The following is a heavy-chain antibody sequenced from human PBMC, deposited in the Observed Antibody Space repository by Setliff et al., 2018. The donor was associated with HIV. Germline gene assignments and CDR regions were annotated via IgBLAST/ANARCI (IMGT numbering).Heavy chain of an antibody. CDR3: ARHGTGASKWFDP. V-gene: IGHV4-31*03. Sequence: SETLSLTCTVSGGSISSGGYYWSWIRQHPGKGLEWIGFIYYSGSTYHNPSLKSRVTISVDRSKNQFSLKVRSVTAADTAVYYCARHGTGASKWFDPWGQGTLVTVSS. CDR1: GGSISSGGYY. CDR2: IYYSGST. D-gene: IGHD7-27*01. J-gene: IGHJ5*02.